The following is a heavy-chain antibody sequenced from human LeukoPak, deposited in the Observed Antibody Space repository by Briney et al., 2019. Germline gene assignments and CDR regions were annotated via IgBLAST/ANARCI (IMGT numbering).Heavy chain of an antibody. CDR1: GFTFDDYA. J-gene: IGHJ1*01. CDR2: ISWNSGSI. CDR3: ARDPSPLGHNNWRVTTVFGGYFQH. Sequence: GGSLRPSCAASGFTFDDYAMHWVRQAPGKGLEWVSGISWNSGSIGYADSVKGRFTISRDNAKNSLYLQMNSLRAEDTAVYYCARDPSPLGHNNWRVTTVFGGYFQHWGQGTLVTVSS. D-gene: IGHD1-20*01. V-gene: IGHV3-9*01.